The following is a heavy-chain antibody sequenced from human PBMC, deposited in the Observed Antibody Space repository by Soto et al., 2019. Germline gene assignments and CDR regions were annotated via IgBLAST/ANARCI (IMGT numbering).Heavy chain of an antibody. CDR2: TYYKSKWNN. Sequence: RSQTLSLTCVISGSSVSSNIAGWNCIRQSPSRGLEWLGRTYYKSKWNNDYALSVKSRITINPDTSKNQFSLHLYSVTPEDMAVYYCTGINWFRGMDVWGQGTTVTVSS. V-gene: IGHV6-1*01. CDR3: TGINWFRGMDV. D-gene: IGHD3-10*01. CDR1: GSSVSSNIAG. J-gene: IGHJ6*01.